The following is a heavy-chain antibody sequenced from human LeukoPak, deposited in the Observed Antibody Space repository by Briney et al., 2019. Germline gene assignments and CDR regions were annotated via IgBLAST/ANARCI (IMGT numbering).Heavy chain of an antibody. Sequence: PGGSLRLSCVASGFTFSSYSMNWVRQAPGKGLEWVSSISSSSSYIYYADSVKGRFTISRDNAKNSLYLQMNSLRAEDTAVYYCARVIGGYGDYWDQGTLVTVSS. D-gene: IGHD5-12*01. CDR1: GFTFSSYS. V-gene: IGHV3-21*01. CDR3: ARVIGGYGDY. CDR2: ISSSSSYI. J-gene: IGHJ4*02.